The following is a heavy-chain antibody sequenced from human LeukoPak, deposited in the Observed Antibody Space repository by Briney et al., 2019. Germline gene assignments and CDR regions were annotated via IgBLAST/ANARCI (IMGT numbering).Heavy chain of an antibody. Sequence: ASVKVSCKASGGTFSSYAISWVRQAPGQGLEWMGWINPKSGGTNYAEKFQGRVTMTRDTSISTAYMELSRLRSDDTAVYYCARVSVGGYYMDVWGKGTTVTISS. J-gene: IGHJ6*03. CDR3: ARVSVGGYYMDV. V-gene: IGHV1-2*02. CDR1: GGTFSSYA. CDR2: INPKSGGT. D-gene: IGHD3-16*01.